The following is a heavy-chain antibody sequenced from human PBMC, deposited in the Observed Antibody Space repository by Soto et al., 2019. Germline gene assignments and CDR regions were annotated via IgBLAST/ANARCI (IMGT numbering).Heavy chain of an antibody. D-gene: IGHD2-15*01. CDR1: GGTFSSYT. Sequence: QVQLVQSGAEVKKPGSSVKVSCKASGGTFSSYTISWVRQAPGQGLEWMGRIIPILGIANYAQKFQGRVTITADKSTSTAYMELSSLRSEDTAVYYCASLQTSGGSCYCDWGQGTLVTVSS. CDR3: ASLQTSGGSCYCD. J-gene: IGHJ4*02. V-gene: IGHV1-69*02. CDR2: IIPILGIA.